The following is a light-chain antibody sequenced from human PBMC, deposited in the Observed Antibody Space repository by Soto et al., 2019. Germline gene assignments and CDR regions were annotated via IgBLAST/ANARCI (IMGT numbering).Light chain of an antibody. V-gene: IGKV3-20*01. J-gene: IGKJ2*01. CDR2: GTS. Sequence: ENVLTQSPGTLSLSPGEGATLSCRASQSVDSSYLAWYQQRPGQAPRLLIYGTSSRATGIPDRFSGSGSGTDFTLTINRLEPEDFAVYYCQQYGSSLYTFGQGTKLEIK. CDR1: QSVDSSY. CDR3: QQYGSSLYT.